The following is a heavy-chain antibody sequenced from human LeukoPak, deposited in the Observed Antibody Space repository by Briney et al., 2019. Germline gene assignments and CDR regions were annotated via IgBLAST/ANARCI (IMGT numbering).Heavy chain of an antibody. D-gene: IGHD1-26*01. Sequence: GAPLKTSCKGSGSRFTSYWISWVRPMPEKGVEWMGRIGPSYSYTNYSPSFQGHVTISADKSISTAYLQWSSLKASDTAMYYCARSAHSGSYVGIDLWGQGTLVTVSS. J-gene: IGHJ5*02. V-gene: IGHV5-10-1*01. CDR3: ARSAHSGSYVGIDL. CDR2: IGPSYSYT. CDR1: GSRFTSYW.